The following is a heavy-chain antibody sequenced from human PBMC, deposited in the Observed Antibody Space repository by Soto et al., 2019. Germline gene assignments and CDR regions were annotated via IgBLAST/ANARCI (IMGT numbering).Heavy chain of an antibody. Sequence: PSETLSLTCTVSGGSINSGDYYWSWIRHPPGKGLEWIGNIYYSGTTYYNPSLKNRLAISVDTSKNQFSLKLTSVTAADTALYYCARVDRSLIAVLHWGQGSLVTVSS. D-gene: IGHD6-19*01. J-gene: IGHJ1*01. V-gene: IGHV4-31*03. CDR1: GGSINSGDYY. CDR2: IYYSGTT. CDR3: ARVDRSLIAVLH.